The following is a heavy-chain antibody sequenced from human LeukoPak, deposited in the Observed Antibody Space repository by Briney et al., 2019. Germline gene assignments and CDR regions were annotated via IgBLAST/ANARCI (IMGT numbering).Heavy chain of an antibody. CDR1: GYTFTSYG. CDR3: ARDPLRFGELFGNWFDP. V-gene: IGHV1-18*01. D-gene: IGHD3-10*01. Sequence: EASVKVSCKASGYTFTSYGISRVRQAPGQGLEWMGWISAYNGNTNYAQKLQGRVTMTTDTSTSTAYMELRSLRSDDTAVYYCARDPLRFGELFGNWFDPWGQGTLVTVSS. J-gene: IGHJ5*02. CDR2: ISAYNGNT.